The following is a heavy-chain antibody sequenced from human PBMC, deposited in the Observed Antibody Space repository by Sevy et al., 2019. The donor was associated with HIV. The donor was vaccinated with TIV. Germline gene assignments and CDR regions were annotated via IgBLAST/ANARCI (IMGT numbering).Heavy chain of an antibody. CDR2: ISTYNGNT. CDR1: GYTFTTYG. V-gene: IGHV1-18*01. D-gene: IGHD3-16*01. J-gene: IGHJ5*02. CDR3: ARKRNLGEPSDP. Sequence: ASVKVSCKPSGYTFTTYGISWVRQAPGQGLEWMGWISTYNGNTNYAQKFQGRVNMTRDTSTRTAYMELRSLRSDDTAVYYCARKRNLGEPSDPWGQGTLVTVSS.